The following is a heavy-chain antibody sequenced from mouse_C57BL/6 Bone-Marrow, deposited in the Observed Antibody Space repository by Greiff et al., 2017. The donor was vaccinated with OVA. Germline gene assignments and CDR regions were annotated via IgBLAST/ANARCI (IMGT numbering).Heavy chain of an antibody. CDR1: GFNIKNTY. D-gene: IGHD1-1*01. V-gene: IGHV14-3*01. CDR3: ARVNCGSSFYARDD. CDR2: IDPANDNT. Sequence: VQLKQSVAELVRPGASVKLSCTASGFNIKNTYMHWVKQRPEQGLEWIGRIDPANDNTTYAPKFQVKATMTADTFSKTAYLQLSSLSPEDTAVYCCARVNCGSSFYARDDWGQGTSVTVSS. J-gene: IGHJ4*01.